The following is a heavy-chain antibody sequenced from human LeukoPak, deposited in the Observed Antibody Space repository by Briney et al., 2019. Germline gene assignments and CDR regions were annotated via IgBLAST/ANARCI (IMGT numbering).Heavy chain of an antibody. V-gene: IGHV3-23*01. CDR1: GFTFSSYA. Sequence: QTGGSRRLSCAASGFTFSSYAMSWVRQAPGKGLEWVSAISGSGGSTYYADSVKGRFTISRDNSKNTLYLQMNSLRAEDTAVYYCAKDPADIVATIWDDYWGQGTLVTVSS. J-gene: IGHJ4*02. CDR3: AKDPADIVATIWDDY. D-gene: IGHD5-12*01. CDR2: ISGSGGST.